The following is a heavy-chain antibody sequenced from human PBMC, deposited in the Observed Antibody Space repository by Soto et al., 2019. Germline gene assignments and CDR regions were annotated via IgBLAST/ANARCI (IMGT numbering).Heavy chain of an antibody. CDR1: GFTFSDYY. D-gene: IGHD3-10*01. CDR2: ISSSGSTI. V-gene: IGHV3-11*01. J-gene: IGHJ6*02. CDR3: AREGYYYGSGSYYKGYYYGMDV. Sequence: QVQLVESGGGLVKPGGSLRLSCAASGFTFSDYYMSWIRQAPGKGLEWVSYISSSGSTIYYADSVKGRFTISRDNAKNSLYLQMNSLRAEDTAVYYCAREGYYYGSGSYYKGYYYGMDVWGQGTTVTVSS.